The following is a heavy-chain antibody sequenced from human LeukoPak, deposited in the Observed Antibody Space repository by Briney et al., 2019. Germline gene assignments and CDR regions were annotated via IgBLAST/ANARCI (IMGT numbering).Heavy chain of an antibody. CDR3: ARDRGNLGY. V-gene: IGHV3-21*01. CDR2: ISSSSDSI. J-gene: IGHJ4*02. D-gene: IGHD3-10*01. CDR1: GFTFSSYT. Sequence: AGGSLRLSCAASGFTFSSYTMNWVRQAPGKGLEWVSSISSSSDSIYYADSVKGRFTIFRDNAKNSLYLQMNSLRAEDTAVYYCARDRGNLGYWGQGTLVTVSS.